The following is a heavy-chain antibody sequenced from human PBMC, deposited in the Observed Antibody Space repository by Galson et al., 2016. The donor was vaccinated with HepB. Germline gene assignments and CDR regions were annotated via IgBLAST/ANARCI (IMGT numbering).Heavy chain of an antibody. J-gene: IGHJ4*02. D-gene: IGHD2/OR15-2a*01. V-gene: IGHV3-72*01. Sequence: SLRLSCAASGFTFSDHYIDWVRQAPGKGLEWVGRSRDKAHSYTTEYAAPVKGRIAISRDESENSLYLQMNSLKTEDTAVYYYARDFYDGSCHYMDYWGRGTLVTVSS. CDR3: ARDFYDGSCHYMDY. CDR1: GFTFSDHY. CDR2: SRDKAHSYTT.